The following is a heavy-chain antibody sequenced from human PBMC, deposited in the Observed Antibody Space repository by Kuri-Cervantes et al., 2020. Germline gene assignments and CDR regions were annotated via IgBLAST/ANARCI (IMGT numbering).Heavy chain of an antibody. CDR3: AKDIAAAGTDAFDI. CDR2: ISWNSGSI. D-gene: IGHD6-13*01. J-gene: IGHJ3*02. Sequence: GESLRLSCAASGFTFDDYAMHWVRQAPGKGLEWVSGISWNSGSIGYADSVKGRFTISRDSAKNSLYLQMNSLRAEDTALYYCAKDIAAAGTDAFDIWGQGTMVTVSS. V-gene: IGHV3-9*01. CDR1: GFTFDDYA.